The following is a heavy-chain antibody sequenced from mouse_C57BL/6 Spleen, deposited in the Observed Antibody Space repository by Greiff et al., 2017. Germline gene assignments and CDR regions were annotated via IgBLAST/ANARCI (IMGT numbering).Heavy chain of an antibody. CDR1: GYAFSSSW. J-gene: IGHJ1*03. D-gene: IGHD1-1*01. CDR2: IYPGDGDT. V-gene: IGHV1-82*01. Sequence: VQLVEPGPELVKPGASVKISCKASGYAFSSSWMNWVKQRPGKGLEWIGRIYPGDGDTNYNGKFKGKATLTADKSSSTAYMQLSSLTSEDSAVYFCARGVCWYGSSYEYVDVWGTGTTVTVSS. CDR3: ARGVCWYGSSYEYVDV.